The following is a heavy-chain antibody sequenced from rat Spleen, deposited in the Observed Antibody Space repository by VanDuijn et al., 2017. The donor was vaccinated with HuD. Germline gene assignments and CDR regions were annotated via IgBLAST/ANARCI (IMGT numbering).Heavy chain of an antibody. CDR2: ISYDGTAT. J-gene: IGHJ3*01. CDR1: GFSFSYYY. V-gene: IGHV5S10*01. D-gene: IGHD1-4*01. CDR3: ATPTPGVPFAY. Sequence: EVQLVESGGRLVQPGNSLKLSCAASGFSFSYYYMAWVRQAPTKGLEWVASISYDGTATYYRDSVKGRFTLSRDNAKSTQYLQMDSLRSEDTATYYCATPTPGVPFAYWGQGTLVTVSS.